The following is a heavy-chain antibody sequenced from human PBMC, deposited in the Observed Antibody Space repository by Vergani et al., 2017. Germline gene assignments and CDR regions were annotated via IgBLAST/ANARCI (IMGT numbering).Heavy chain of an antibody. CDR2: INHSGST. CDR3: ARGGVAVAARARYWFDP. J-gene: IGHJ5*02. V-gene: IGHV4-34*01. D-gene: IGHD6-19*01. Sequence: QVQLQQWGAGLLKPSETLSLTCAVYGGSFSGYYWSWIRQPPGKGLEWIGEINHSGSTNYNPSLKSQVTISVDTSKNQFSLKLSSVTAADTAVYYCARGGVAVAARARYWFDPWGQGTLVTVSS. CDR1: GGSFSGYY.